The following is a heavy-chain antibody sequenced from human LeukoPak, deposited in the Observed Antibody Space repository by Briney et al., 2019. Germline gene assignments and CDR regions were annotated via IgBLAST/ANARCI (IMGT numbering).Heavy chain of an antibody. V-gene: IGHV4-34*01. J-gene: IGHJ6*02. CDR1: GGSISGYY. Sequence: PSETLSLTCTVSGGSISGYYWSWIRQPPGKGLEWIGEINHSGSTNYNPSLKSRVTISVDTSKNQFSLKLSSVTAADTAVYYCARGFNYDFWSGLMDVWGQGTTVTVSS. CDR2: INHSGST. D-gene: IGHD3-3*01. CDR3: ARGFNYDFWSGLMDV.